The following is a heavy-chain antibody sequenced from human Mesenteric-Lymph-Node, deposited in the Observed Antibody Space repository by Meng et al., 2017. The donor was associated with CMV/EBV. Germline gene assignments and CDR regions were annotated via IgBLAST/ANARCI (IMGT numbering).Heavy chain of an antibody. CDR2: INPNSGGT. D-gene: IGHD3-3*01. CDR3: ARGGYDFWSAKSPFDF. Sequence: ASVKVSCKASGYTFTGYYIHWVRQAPGQGLEWMGWINPNSGGTNYAQKFQGRVTMTTDTSTITAYMELSSLRSDDTAMYYCARGGYDFWSAKSPFDFWGQGTAVTVSS. V-gene: IGHV1-2*02. CDR1: GYTFTGYY. J-gene: IGHJ4*02.